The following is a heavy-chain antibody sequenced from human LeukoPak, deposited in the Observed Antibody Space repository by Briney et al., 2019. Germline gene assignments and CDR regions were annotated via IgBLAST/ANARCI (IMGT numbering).Heavy chain of an antibody. CDR1: GGSISSYY. J-gene: IGHJ4*02. CDR2: IFYNGST. V-gene: IGHV4-59*01. D-gene: IGHD6-19*01. Sequence: SETLSLTCTVSGGSISSYYWSWIRQSPGKGLEWIGYIFYNGSTNYNPSLKSRVTVSLDTSKNQFSLKLSSATAADTAVYYCAREALAGYFDYWGQGTLVTVSS. CDR3: AREALAGYFDY.